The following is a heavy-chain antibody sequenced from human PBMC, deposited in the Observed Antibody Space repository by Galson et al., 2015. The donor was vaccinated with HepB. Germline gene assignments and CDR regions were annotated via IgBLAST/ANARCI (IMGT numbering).Heavy chain of an antibody. Sequence: SVKVSCKASGGTFSSYTISWVRQAPGQGLEWMGRIILILGIANYAQKFQGRVTITADKSTSTAYMELSSLRSEDTAVYYCASNGASEWWFDPWGQGTLVTVSS. CDR2: IILILGIA. J-gene: IGHJ5*02. D-gene: IGHD3-3*01. CDR3: ASNGASEWWFDP. CDR1: GGTFSSYT. V-gene: IGHV1-69*02.